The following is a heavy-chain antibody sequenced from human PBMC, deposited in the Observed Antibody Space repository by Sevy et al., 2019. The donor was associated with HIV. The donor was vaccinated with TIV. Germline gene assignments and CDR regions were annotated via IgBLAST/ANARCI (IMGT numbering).Heavy chain of an antibody. V-gene: IGHV3-7*01. J-gene: IGHJ3*02. D-gene: IGHD6-19*01. CDR3: ASSADSGWTGAFDI. CDR2: INEDRSEK. Sequence: GGSLRLSCAVSGFTFSNYWMSWVRQAPGKGLEWVANINEDRSEKYYVGSVKGRFTISRDNARNSLYLEMNNLRTEDTAVYYCASSADSGWTGAFDIWGQGTMVTVSS. CDR1: GFTFSNYW.